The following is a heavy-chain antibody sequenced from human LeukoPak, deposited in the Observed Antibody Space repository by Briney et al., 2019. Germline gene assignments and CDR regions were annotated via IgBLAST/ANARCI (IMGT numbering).Heavy chain of an antibody. CDR1: GFTFSTFS. CDR3: ARDNTYGSGTKD. D-gene: IGHD3-10*01. J-gene: IGHJ4*02. V-gene: IGHV3-48*04. CDR2: ISSGSRRI. Sequence: GGSLRLSCAASGFTFSTFSLNWVRQAPGKGLEWVSYISSGSRRIDYADSVKGRFTISRDNAKNSLYLQMSSLRAEDTAVYYCARDNTYGSGTKDWGQGTLVTVSS.